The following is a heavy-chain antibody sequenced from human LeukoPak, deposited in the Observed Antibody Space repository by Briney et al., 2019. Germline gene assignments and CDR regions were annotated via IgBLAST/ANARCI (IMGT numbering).Heavy chain of an antibody. D-gene: IGHD3-3*01. V-gene: IGHV4-59*01. J-gene: IGHJ4*03. CDR2: MYYSGST. CDR3: ASSHPLGSNNDYYTPFDY. Sequence: PSETLSLTCTVSGGSISNYYWSWIRQPPGKGLEWIGYMYYSGSTNYNPSLKSRVTISVDTSKNQFSLKLSSVTAADTAVYYCASSHPLGSNNDYYTPFDYWGQGTTVTVSS. CDR1: GGSISNYY.